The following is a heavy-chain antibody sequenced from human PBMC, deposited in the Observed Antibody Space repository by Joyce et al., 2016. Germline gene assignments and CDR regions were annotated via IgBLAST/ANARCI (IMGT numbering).Heavy chain of an antibody. J-gene: IGHJ4*02. CDR1: GFSFSVYV. Sequence: QVQLVESGGGVVQPGRSLRLSCSVSGFSFSVYVMHWVRQAPGKGLERVAQIAHDGTDEYYADSVKGRLTISRDNSKNTLFLQMNSLRSEDTAIYYGAKDQGSSWPLFDFWGQGTLVTVSS. D-gene: IGHD2-2*01. CDR2: IAHDGTDE. V-gene: IGHV3-30*18. CDR3: AKDQGSSWPLFDF.